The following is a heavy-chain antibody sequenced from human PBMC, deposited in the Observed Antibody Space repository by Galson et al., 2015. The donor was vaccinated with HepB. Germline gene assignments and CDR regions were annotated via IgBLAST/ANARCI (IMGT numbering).Heavy chain of an antibody. J-gene: IGHJ4*02. V-gene: IGHV5-10-1*01. Sequence: QSGAEVKKPGESLRISCKGSGYSFTSYWISWVRQMPGKGLEWMGRIDPSDSYTNYSPSFQGHVTISADKSISTAYLQWSSLKASDTAMYYCARLGVGTTMIVVVTPGGPDYWGQGTLVTVSS. CDR1: GYSFTSYW. D-gene: IGHD3-22*01. CDR3: ARLGVGTTMIVVVTPGGPDY. CDR2: IDPSDSYT.